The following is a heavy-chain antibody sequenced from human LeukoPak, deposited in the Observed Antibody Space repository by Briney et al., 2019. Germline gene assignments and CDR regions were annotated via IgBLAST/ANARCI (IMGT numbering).Heavy chain of an antibody. V-gene: IGHV1-2*02. D-gene: IGHD2-2*01. Sequence: ASVKVSCTASGYDFTAYYMHWVRQAPGQGLGWMGSINPNSGDKNSAQKFQGRVPMTRDSSTSTVYMELSSLSSEDTAVYYCARPTSIIPASNIYYYYYAMDLWGQGTTVTVSS. CDR3: ARPTSIIPASNIYYYYYAMDL. CDR2: INPNSGDK. CDR1: GYDFTAYY. J-gene: IGHJ6*02.